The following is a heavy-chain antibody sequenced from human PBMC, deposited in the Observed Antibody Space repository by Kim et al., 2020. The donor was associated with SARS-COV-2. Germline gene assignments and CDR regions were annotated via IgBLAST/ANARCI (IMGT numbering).Heavy chain of an antibody. Sequence: ASVKVSCKTSGYTFTSYKMHWVRQAPGRRLEWMGWINDGNGDTMYSQNLRGRFTITKDTSARTAYMELSSLSSEDTAVYYFARAWQLLGKLFHPWGQGTL. CDR3: ARAWQLLGKLFHP. D-gene: IGHD2-15*01. CDR2: INDGNGDT. J-gene: IGHJ5*02. V-gene: IGHV1-3*01. CDR1: GYTFTSYK.